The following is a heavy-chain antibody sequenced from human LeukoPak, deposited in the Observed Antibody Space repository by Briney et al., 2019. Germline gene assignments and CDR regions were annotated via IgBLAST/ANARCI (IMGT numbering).Heavy chain of an antibody. CDR1: GYTFTSYG. CDR2: ISAYNGNT. CDR3: ARVWVGATKAGYGY. V-gene: IGHV1-18*01. Sequence: GASVKVSCTASGYTFTSYGISWVRQAPGQGLEWMGWISAYNGNTNYAQKLQGRIIMTRDTSTSTVYLDLSSLRSDDTAVYYCARVWVGATKAGYGYWGQETLVTVSS. D-gene: IGHD1-26*01. J-gene: IGHJ4*02.